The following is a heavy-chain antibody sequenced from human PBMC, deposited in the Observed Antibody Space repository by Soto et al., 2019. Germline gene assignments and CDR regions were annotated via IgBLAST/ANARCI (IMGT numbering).Heavy chain of an antibody. CDR1: GASISSYF. V-gene: IGHV4-4*07. J-gene: IGHJ5*02. Sequence: PSETLSLTCTVSGASISSYFWTWIRQPAGKGLDWIGRISKSGTTNYNPSLKSRVTMSVDTSKNHFSLNLSSVTAADTAVYYCAREAGPDRWFDRWGEGALVTVSS. D-gene: IGHD6-19*01. CDR3: AREAGPDRWFDR. CDR2: ISKSGTT.